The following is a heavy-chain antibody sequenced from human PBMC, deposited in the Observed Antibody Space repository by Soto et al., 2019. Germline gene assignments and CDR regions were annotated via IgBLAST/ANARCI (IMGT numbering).Heavy chain of an antibody. D-gene: IGHD5-18*01. CDR3: ARGAGFSYASTWFDI. V-gene: IGHV4-61*03. J-gene: IGHJ5*02. CDR2: IYYTGST. CDR1: GASVSSGTYY. Sequence: QVQLQESGPGLVKPSETLSLTCTVCGASVSSGTYYWSWIRQAPGKGLEWVGHIYYTGSTNYNPSLNNRVTISVDTSKNHFSLQLTSVTAADTAVYYCARGAGFSYASTWFDIWGQGTLVTVSS.